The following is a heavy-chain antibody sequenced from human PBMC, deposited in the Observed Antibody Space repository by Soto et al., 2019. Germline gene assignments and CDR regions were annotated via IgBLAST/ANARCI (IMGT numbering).Heavy chain of an antibody. CDR2: ISYDGSNK. V-gene: IGHV3-30-3*01. CDR1: GFTFSSYA. CDR3: ARDPAPYYDSKCFDP. Sequence: GSLRLSCAASGFTFSSYAMHWVRQAPGKGLEWVAVISYDGSNKYYADSVKGRFTISRDNSKNTLYLQMNSLRAEDTAVYYCARDPAPYYDSKCFDPWAQGTLVPVSS. J-gene: IGHJ5*02. D-gene: IGHD3-22*01.